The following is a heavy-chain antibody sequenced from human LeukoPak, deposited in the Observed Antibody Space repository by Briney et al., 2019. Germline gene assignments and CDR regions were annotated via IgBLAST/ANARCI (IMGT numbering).Heavy chain of an antibody. CDR3: ARSNQADDY. CDR2: INPGGSSI. Sequence: GGSLRLSCAASGFAFSSYWMHWVRQVPGKGLVWVARINPGGSSITYADSVKGRFTISRDNAKNTLYLQTDSLRAEDTGVYYCARSNQADDYWGQGTLVTVSS. CDR1: GFAFSSYW. V-gene: IGHV3-74*01. D-gene: IGHD1-14*01. J-gene: IGHJ4*02.